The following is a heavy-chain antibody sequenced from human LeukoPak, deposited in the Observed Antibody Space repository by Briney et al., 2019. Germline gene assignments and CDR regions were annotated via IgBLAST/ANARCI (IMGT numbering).Heavy chain of an antibody. Sequence: SETLSLTCAVYSGSFSTYYWNWIRQPPGKGLEWIGEINHSGSTNYNPSLKSRVTISVDTSKNQFSLKLTSVTAADTAVYYCARRLYYYGSGANWFDPWGQGTLVTVSS. D-gene: IGHD3-10*01. CDR3: ARRLYYYGSGANWFDP. V-gene: IGHV4-34*01. J-gene: IGHJ5*02. CDR1: SGSFSTYY. CDR2: INHSGST.